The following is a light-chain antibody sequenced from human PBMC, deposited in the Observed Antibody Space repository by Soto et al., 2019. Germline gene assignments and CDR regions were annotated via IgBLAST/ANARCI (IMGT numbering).Light chain of an antibody. Sequence: ELVLTQSPATLSVSPGERATLSCRASQGVGSTLAWYQQEPGRAPRLLIYDASTRATGIPARFSGAGSGTEFTLTISGLQSDDFAVYYCQQRSNWPRTFGQGTKVEIK. CDR2: DAS. J-gene: IGKJ1*01. V-gene: IGKV3-15*01. CDR3: QQRSNWPRT. CDR1: QGVGST.